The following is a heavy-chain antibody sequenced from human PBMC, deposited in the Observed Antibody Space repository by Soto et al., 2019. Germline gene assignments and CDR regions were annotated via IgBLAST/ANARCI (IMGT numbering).Heavy chain of an antibody. J-gene: IGHJ4*02. CDR2: ISAYNGNT. CDR3: ARPPIGYSSGWYGGGFDY. Sequence: QVQLVQSGAEVKKPGASVKVSCKASGYTFTSYGISWVRQAPGQGLGWMGWISAYNGNTNYAQKLQGRFTMTTDTSTSTAYMELRSLRSDDTAVYYCARPPIGYSSGWYGGGFDYWGQGTLVTVSS. V-gene: IGHV1-18*01. CDR1: GYTFTSYG. D-gene: IGHD6-19*01.